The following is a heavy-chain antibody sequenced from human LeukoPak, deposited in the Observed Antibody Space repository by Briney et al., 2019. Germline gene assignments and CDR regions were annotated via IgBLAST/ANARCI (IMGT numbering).Heavy chain of an antibody. J-gene: IGHJ5*02. CDR2: LSGNGFVT. Sequence: PGGSLRLSCAASGFTFSSYAMTWVRQAPGKGLEWVSSLSGNGFVTYHADSVEGRFTISRDNSRNTLYLQMSSLRAEDTAIYYCAKGAASTLGFDPWGQGTLVTVSS. D-gene: IGHD6-13*01. CDR3: AKGAASTLGFDP. CDR1: GFTFSSYA. V-gene: IGHV3-23*01.